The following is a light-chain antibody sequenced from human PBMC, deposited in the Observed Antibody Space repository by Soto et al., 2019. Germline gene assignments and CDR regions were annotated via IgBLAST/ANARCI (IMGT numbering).Light chain of an antibody. Sequence: EIVMTQSPATLSVSPGERATLSCRASQSVSRNLAWYQQKPGQAPRLLIYGASTRATDNAARISGSGSGTEFTLTISSLQSEDFAVYYCQQYNKWPLTFGGGTKVEIK. J-gene: IGKJ4*01. CDR3: QQYNKWPLT. CDR2: GAS. CDR1: QSVSRN. V-gene: IGKV3-15*01.